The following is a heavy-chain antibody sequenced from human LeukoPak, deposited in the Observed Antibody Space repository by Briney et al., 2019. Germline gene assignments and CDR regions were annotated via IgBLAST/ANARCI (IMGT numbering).Heavy chain of an antibody. V-gene: IGHV4-59*01. J-gene: IGHJ4*02. CDR3: ARAILYGDSTFDY. Sequence: SETPSLTCTVSGGSISSYYWSWIRQPPGKGLEWIGTIYYSGSTNHNPSLKSRVTISVDTSKNQFSLKLSSVTAADTAVYYCARAILYGDSTFDYWGQGTLVTVSS. D-gene: IGHD4-17*01. CDR2: IYYSGST. CDR1: GGSISSYY.